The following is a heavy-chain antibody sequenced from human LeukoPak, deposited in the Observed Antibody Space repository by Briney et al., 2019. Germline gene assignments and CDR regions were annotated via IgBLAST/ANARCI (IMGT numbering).Heavy chain of an antibody. V-gene: IGHV1-2*02. Sequence: SVKVSCKASGYTFTSYDINWVRQAPGQGLEWMGWINPNSGGTNYAQKFQGRVTMTRDTSISTAYMELSRLRSDDTAVYYCARDGVRGDAFDIWGQGTMVTVSS. CDR3: ARDGVRGDAFDI. J-gene: IGHJ3*02. CDR1: GYTFTSYD. D-gene: IGHD3-16*01. CDR2: INPNSGGT.